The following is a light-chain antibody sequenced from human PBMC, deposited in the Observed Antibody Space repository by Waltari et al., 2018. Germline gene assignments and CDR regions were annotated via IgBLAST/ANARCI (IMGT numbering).Light chain of an antibody. J-gene: IGLJ3*02. CDR3: SAWDDSLNGWV. CDR1: GSNIGFYT. Sequence: QSVLTQPPSASGTPGQRVTISCSGSGSNIGFYTVHWYQQLPGTAPKLLIDGSIPRPSGVPDRFSGSWSGTSASLAISGLQSEDEADYYCSAWDDSLNGWVFGGGTKVTAL. CDR2: GSI. V-gene: IGLV1-44*01.